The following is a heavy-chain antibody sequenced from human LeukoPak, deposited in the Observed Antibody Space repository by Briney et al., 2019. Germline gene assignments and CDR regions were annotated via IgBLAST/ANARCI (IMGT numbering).Heavy chain of an antibody. CDR3: ARVDYGDYRHTSYYMDV. CDR2: ISAYNGNT. D-gene: IGHD4-17*01. Sequence: GASVKVSCKASGYTFTSYGISWVRQAPGQGLECMGWISAYNGNTNYAQKLQGRVTMTTDTSTSTAYMELRSLRSDDTAVYYCARVDYGDYRHTSYYMDVWGKGTTVTVSS. CDR1: GYTFTSYG. J-gene: IGHJ6*03. V-gene: IGHV1-18*01.